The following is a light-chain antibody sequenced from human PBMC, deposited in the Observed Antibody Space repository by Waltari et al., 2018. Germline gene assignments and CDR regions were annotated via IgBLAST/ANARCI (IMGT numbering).Light chain of an antibody. J-gene: IGLJ2*01. V-gene: IGLV2-14*01. CDR2: DVN. CDR1: SNDVGGYNY. CDR3: SSYTCSTTLV. Sequence: SALTQPASVSGSPGQPLTISCTGNSNDVGGYNYASSYQQSPGQAPKCMVYDVNNRPSGVSNRSSGSKSGDTAFLTISALQAEDEADYFCSSYTCSTTLVFGGGTRLTVL.